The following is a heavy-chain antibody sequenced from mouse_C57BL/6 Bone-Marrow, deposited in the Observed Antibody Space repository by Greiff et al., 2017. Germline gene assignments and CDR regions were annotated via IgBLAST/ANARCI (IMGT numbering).Heavy chain of an antibody. CDR1: GYAFSSSW. Sequence: VKLQESGPELVKPGASVKISCKASGYAFSSSWMNWVKQRPGKGLEWIGRIYPGDGDTNYNGKFKGKATLTADKSSRTAYMQLSSLTSEDSAVYFCARQKDYFDYWGQGTTLTVSS. CDR3: ARQKDYFDY. J-gene: IGHJ2*01. CDR2: IYPGDGDT. V-gene: IGHV1-82*01.